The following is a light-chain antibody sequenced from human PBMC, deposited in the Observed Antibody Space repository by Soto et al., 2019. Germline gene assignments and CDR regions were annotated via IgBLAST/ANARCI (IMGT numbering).Light chain of an antibody. CDR1: SGHSSYI. CDR2: LEGSGSY. V-gene: IGLV4-60*02. J-gene: IGLJ2*01. CDR3: ETWDSNTRV. Sequence: QPVLTQSSSASASLGSSVMLTCTLSSGHSSYIIAWHQQKPGKAPRYLMKLEGSGSYNKGSGVPDRFSGSSSGADRYLTISNLQFEDEADYYCETWDSNTRVFGGGTKLTVL.